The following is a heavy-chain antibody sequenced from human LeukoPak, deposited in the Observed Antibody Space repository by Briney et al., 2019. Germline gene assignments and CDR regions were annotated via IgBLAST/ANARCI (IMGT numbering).Heavy chain of an antibody. CDR1: GFTFSSYA. CDR3: ARGPYYYGSGNYYFFDY. J-gene: IGHJ4*02. CDR2: IWYDGNNE. V-gene: IGHV3-33*08. D-gene: IGHD3-10*01. Sequence: GSSLRLSCAASGFTFSSYAMHWVRQAPGKGLEWVAVIWYDGNNEYYADSVKGRFTVSRDNSKNTLYLQMNSLRAEDTAVYYCARGPYYYGSGNYYFFDYWGQGTPVTVSS.